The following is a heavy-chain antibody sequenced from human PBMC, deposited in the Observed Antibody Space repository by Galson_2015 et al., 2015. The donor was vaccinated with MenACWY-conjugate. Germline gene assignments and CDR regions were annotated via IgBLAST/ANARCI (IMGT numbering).Heavy chain of an antibody. Sequence: SLRLSCAASGFTFSSYGMHWVRQAPGKGLEWVAFLRYDGSNKYYADSVKGRFTISRDNSKNTLYLQMNSLRAVDTAVYYCAKGDYYGSGSYPVGYWGQGTLVTVSS. CDR1: GFTFSSYG. CDR3: AKGDYYGSGSYPVGY. D-gene: IGHD3-10*01. V-gene: IGHV3-30*02. CDR2: LRYDGSNK. J-gene: IGHJ4*02.